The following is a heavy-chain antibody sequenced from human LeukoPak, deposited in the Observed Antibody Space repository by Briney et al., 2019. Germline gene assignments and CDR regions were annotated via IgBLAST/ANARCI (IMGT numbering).Heavy chain of an antibody. CDR2: MSYSGTT. Sequence: SETLSLTCTVSGGSISSSSYYRGWIRQPPGKGLEWIGSMSYSGTTYSNPSLKSRVTISVDTSKNQFSLKVNSVTAADTGVYYCARHPEVLMAFDIWGQGTLVTVST. CDR3: ARHPEVLMAFDI. V-gene: IGHV4-39*01. J-gene: IGHJ3*02. D-gene: IGHD1-14*01. CDR1: GGSISSSSYY.